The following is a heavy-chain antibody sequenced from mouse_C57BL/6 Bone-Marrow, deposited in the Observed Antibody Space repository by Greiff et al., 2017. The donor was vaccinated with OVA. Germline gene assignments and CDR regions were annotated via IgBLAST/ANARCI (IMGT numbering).Heavy chain of an antibody. V-gene: IGHV5-2*01. CDR2: INSDGGSP. CDR3: ARQSLTVLDY. Sequence: EVQRVESGGGLVQPGESLKLSCASNEYEFPSHDMSWVRKTPEKRLELVAAINSDGGSPYSPDPLERRFIISSDNTKKTLHLQMSSLRSEDTALYYCARQSLTVLDYWGQGTTLTVSS. J-gene: IGHJ2*01. D-gene: IGHD6-5*01. CDR1: EYEFPSHD.